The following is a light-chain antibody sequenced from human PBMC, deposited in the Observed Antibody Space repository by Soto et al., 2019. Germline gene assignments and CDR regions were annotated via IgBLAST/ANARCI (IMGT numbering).Light chain of an antibody. Sequence: QSVLTQPPSASGTPGQSVTISCSGSSSNIGDNTVNWYQQLPGTAPKLLIYRNDQRSSGVPARFSCSKSGTSASLAINGLQSEDEADYYCAAWDDSVDGVLFGGGTQLTVL. V-gene: IGLV1-44*01. CDR2: RND. CDR1: SSNIGDNT. J-gene: IGLJ7*01. CDR3: AAWDDSVDGVL.